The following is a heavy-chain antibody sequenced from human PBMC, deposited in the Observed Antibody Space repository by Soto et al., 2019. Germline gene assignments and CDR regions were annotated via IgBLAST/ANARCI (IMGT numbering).Heavy chain of an antibody. Sequence: QVQLQESGPGLVKPSETLSLTCTVSGGSIDSYYYSWIRQPPGKGLDWIGYIYYSGSTSYNPSLKSRVTISLGMSKRQFSLRLSGVTAADTAVYYCARGVNAFEIWGPGTMVTVSS. CDR2: IYYSGST. J-gene: IGHJ3*02. D-gene: IGHD2-21*01. CDR3: ARGVNAFEI. V-gene: IGHV4-59*01. CDR1: GGSIDSYY.